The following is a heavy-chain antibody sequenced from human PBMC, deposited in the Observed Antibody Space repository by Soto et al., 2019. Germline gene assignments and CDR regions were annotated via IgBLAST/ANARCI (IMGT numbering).Heavy chain of an antibody. V-gene: IGHV1-69*12. CDR3: ARDQDSGHVIKLLYYYGMDV. D-gene: IGHD5-12*01. CDR2: IIPIFGTA. J-gene: IGHJ6*02. Sequence: QVQLVQSGAEVKKPGSSVKVSCKASGGTFSSYAISWVRQAPGQGLEWMGGIIPIFGTANYAQKFQGRVTSTADESTSTGYMELSSLRSEDTAVYYCARDQDSGHVIKLLYYYGMDVWGQGTTVTVSS. CDR1: GGTFSSYA.